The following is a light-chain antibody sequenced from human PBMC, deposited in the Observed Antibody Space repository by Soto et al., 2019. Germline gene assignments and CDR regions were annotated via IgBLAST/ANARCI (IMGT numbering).Light chain of an antibody. V-gene: IGKV4-1*01. J-gene: IGKJ1*01. CDR2: WAS. Sequence: DIVMTQSPDSLAVSLGERATINCKSSQSILYSSNNKNYLAWYQQRPGQPPRLLIYWASSRESGVPDRFSGSGSGTDFTLTISSLQAEDVAVYYCQQYYTGPTWTFGQGTKVEIK. CDR1: QSILYSSNNKNY. CDR3: QQYYTGPTWT.